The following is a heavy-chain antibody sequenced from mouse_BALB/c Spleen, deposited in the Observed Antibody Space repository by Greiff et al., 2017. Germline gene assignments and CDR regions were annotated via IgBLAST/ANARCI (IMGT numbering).Heavy chain of an antibody. V-gene: IGHV2-9*02. CDR3: ARAYYYGSSYDAMDY. CDR1: GFSLTSYG. CDR2: IWAGGST. J-gene: IGHJ4*01. Sequence: QVQLKESGPGLVAPSQSLSITCTVSGFSLTSYGVHWVRQPPGKGLEWLGVIWAGGSTNYNSALMSRLSISKDNSKSQVFLKMNSLQTDDTAMYYCARAYYYGSSYDAMDYWGQGTSVTVSS. D-gene: IGHD1-1*01.